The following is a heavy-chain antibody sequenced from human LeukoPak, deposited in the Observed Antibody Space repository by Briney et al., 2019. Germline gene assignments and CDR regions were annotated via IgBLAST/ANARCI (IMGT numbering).Heavy chain of an antibody. Sequence: GGSLRLSCAASGFTFSSYSMNWVRQAPGKGLEWVSGISRSSTTIYYADSVKVRFTISRGNAKNSLYLQMNSLRVEDTACYYFARGGTFGDSSTRHLGGGNYYIDYWGQGSLVTVSS. CDR1: GFTFSSYS. CDR3: ARGGTFGDSSTRHLGGGNYYIDY. V-gene: IGHV3-48*01. D-gene: IGHD2-2*01. J-gene: IGHJ4*02. CDR2: ISRSSTTI.